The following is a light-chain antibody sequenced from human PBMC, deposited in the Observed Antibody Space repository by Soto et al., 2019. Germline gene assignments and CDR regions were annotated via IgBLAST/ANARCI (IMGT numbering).Light chain of an antibody. V-gene: IGKV3-15*01. CDR2: GAS. Sequence: EIVMTQSPATLSVSPGERATLSCRASQSVSSNLAWYQQQPGQAPRLLIYGASIRATGIPARFSGSGSGTEFTLTISSLQSEDFAVYYCQQYNNWPPMYTVGQGTKLEIK. CDR3: QQYNNWPPMYT. J-gene: IGKJ2*01. CDR1: QSVSSN.